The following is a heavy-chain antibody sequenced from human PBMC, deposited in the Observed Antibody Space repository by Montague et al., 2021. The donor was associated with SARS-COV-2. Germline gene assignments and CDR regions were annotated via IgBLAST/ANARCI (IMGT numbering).Heavy chain of an antibody. D-gene: IGHD3-10*01. Sequence: SLRLSCAASGFTFSSYAMSWVRQAPGKGLEWVSAISGSGGSTYYADSVKGRFTISRDNSKNTLYLQMNSLRAEDTAVYYCAKGRLGFGKHYYYYGMDVWGQGTTVTVSS. CDR2: ISGSGGST. J-gene: IGHJ6*02. CDR1: GFTFSSYA. V-gene: IGHV3-23*01. CDR3: AKGRLGFGKHYYYYGMDV.